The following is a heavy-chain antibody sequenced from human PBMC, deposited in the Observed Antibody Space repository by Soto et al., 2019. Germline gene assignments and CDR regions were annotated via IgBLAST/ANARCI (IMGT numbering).Heavy chain of an antibody. D-gene: IGHD5-12*01. V-gene: IGHV6-1*01. CDR3: AKDPSPVATVPTFDY. CDR2: TYYRSKWST. CDR1: GDSVSSKSAA. J-gene: IGHJ4*02. Sequence: SQTRSLTCXISGDSVSSKSAAWNWIRQSPSRGLEWLGRTYYRSKWSTDYAISVKSRITINPDTSNNHFSLQLKSVTPEDTAVYYCAKDPSPVATVPTFDYWGQGTLVTVSS.